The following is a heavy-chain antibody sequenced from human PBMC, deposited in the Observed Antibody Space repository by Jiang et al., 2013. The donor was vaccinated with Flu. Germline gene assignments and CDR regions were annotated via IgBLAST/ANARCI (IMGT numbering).Heavy chain of an antibody. V-gene: IGHV4-59*08. D-gene: IGHD5-12*01. J-gene: IGHJ4*02. CDR1: GGSISSYY. Sequence: KPSETLSLICTVSGGSISSYYWSWIRQPPGKGLEWIGYIYYSGSANYNPSLKSRATISVDMSKNQFSLKLSSVSVADTAVYYCGRSGRGSPLYWGRGTLVTVSS. CDR3: GRSGRGSPLY. CDR2: IYYSGSA.